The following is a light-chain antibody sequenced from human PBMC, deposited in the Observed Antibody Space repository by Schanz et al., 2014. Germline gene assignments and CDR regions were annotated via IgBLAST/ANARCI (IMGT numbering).Light chain of an antibody. V-gene: IGKV3D-15*01. J-gene: IGKJ4*01. CDR1: QNIGSN. CDR2: GTS. CDR3: QQRHSWPLT. Sequence: EIVMTQSPATLSVSPGGRATLSCRASQNIGSNLAWYQQRPGQAPRLLIYGTSIRATGIPDRFSGSGSGTDFTLTISRLEPEDFAVYYCQQRHSWPLTFGGGTKVEIK.